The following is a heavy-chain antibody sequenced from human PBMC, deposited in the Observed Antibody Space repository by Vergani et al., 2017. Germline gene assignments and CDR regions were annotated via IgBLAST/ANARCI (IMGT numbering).Heavy chain of an antibody. Sequence: QVTLVQSGAEVKKPGSSVKVPCKASGATFRSNTISWVRQVPGQGLEWRGRIIPVLGKTKYAQDFQGRLTITADTSTCTAYMELTSLRSQDTAVYYCERDPRGYGCAPEDYNYDMDVWGQGTTVTVSS. J-gene: IGHJ6*02. V-gene: IGHV1-69*08. CDR2: IIPVLGKT. CDR3: ERDPRGYGCAPEDYNYDMDV. D-gene: IGHD3-10*01. CDR1: GATFRSNT.